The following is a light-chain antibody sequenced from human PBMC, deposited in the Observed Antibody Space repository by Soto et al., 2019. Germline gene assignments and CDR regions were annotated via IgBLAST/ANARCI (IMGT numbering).Light chain of an antibody. CDR3: QQYSNWHPFT. Sequence: EMLMTQSPSTLAVSPGERATLPCRASQSVSHKLAWYQQKPGQAPRLLIYDTSTRATGIPARFSGSGSGTEFTLTISSLQYADSAVYYCQQYSNWHPFTFGQGTRLEIK. V-gene: IGKV3-15*01. CDR1: QSVSHK. CDR2: DTS. J-gene: IGKJ5*01.